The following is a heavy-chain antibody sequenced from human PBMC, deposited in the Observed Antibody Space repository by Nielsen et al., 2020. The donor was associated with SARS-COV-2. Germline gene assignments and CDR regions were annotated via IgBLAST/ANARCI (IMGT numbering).Heavy chain of an antibody. CDR3: ARDPVPIVGVTTGY. CDR2: ISSSGSTI. D-gene: IGHD1-26*01. Sequence: GESLKISCAASGFTFSSYEMNWVRQAPGKGLEWVSYISSSGSTIYYADSVKGRFTISRDNAKNSLYLQMNSLRAEDTAVYYCARDPVPIVGVTTGYWGQGTLVTVSS. V-gene: IGHV3-48*03. J-gene: IGHJ4*02. CDR1: GFTFSSYE.